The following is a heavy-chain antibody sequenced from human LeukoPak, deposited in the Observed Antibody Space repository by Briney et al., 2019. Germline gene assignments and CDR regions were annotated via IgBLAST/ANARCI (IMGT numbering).Heavy chain of an antibody. Sequence: PSETLSLTCTVSGGSISSYYWSWIRQPPGKGLEWIGYIYYSGSTNYSPSLKSRVTISVDTSKNQFSLKLSSVTAADTAVYYCAGGVYCSGGSCDMANAFDIWGQGTMVTVSP. CDR2: IYYSGST. CDR3: AGGVYCSGGSCDMANAFDI. D-gene: IGHD2-15*01. CDR1: GGSISSYY. V-gene: IGHV4-59*01. J-gene: IGHJ3*02.